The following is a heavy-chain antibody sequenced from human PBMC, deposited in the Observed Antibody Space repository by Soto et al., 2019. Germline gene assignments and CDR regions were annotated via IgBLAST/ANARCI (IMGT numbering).Heavy chain of an antibody. J-gene: IGHJ1*01. CDR1: GFTFSSYA. Sequence: VQLLESGGGLVQPAGSLRLSREASGFTFSSYAMSWVRQAPGKGLEWVSGISGGGSTTYYADSVKGRFTISRDNSKNTLYLQLNSLRAEDTAVYYCARDQAAGGTISRYFQDWGQGTLVTVSS. CDR3: ARDQAAGGTISRYFQD. V-gene: IGHV3-23*01. CDR2: ISGGGSTT. D-gene: IGHD6-13*01.